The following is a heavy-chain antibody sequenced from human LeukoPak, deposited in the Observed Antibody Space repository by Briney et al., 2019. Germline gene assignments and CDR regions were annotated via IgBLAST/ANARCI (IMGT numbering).Heavy chain of an antibody. CDR3: ARKYYDFWSGGTYYFDY. D-gene: IGHD3-3*01. CDR2: MNPNSGNT. CDR1: GYTFTSYD. V-gene: IGHV1-8*01. Sequence: ASVKVFCKASGYTFTSYDINWVRQATGQGLEWMGWMNPNSGNTGYAQKFQGRVTMTRNTSISTAYMELSSLRSEDTAVYYCARKYYDFWSGGTYYFDYWGQGTLVTVSS. J-gene: IGHJ4*02.